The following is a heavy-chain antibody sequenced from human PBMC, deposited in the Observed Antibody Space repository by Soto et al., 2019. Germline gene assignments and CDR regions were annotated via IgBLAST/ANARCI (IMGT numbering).Heavy chain of an antibody. CDR3: AREAMVRGVTSYYYYGMDV. Sequence: ASVKVSCKASGYTFTSYGISWVRQAPGRGLEWMGWISAYNGNTNYAQKLQGRVTMTTDTSTSTAYMELRSLRSDDTAVYYCAREAMVRGVTSYYYYGMDVWGQGTTVTVSS. D-gene: IGHD3-10*01. CDR2: ISAYNGNT. J-gene: IGHJ6*02. V-gene: IGHV1-18*01. CDR1: GYTFTSYG.